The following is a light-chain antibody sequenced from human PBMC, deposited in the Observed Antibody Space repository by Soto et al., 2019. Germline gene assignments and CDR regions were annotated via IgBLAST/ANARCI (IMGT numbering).Light chain of an antibody. Sequence: DIQMTQSPSSVSASVGDTVSITCRASRGINIWLGWYQQKAGKVPKLLVYSASSLQSGVSSRFTGSGSGTDFTLTISSLQPEDSATYFCQQANSFPLTLGGGTKVDIK. CDR2: SAS. CDR3: QQANSFPLT. V-gene: IGKV1-12*01. J-gene: IGKJ4*01. CDR1: RGINIW.